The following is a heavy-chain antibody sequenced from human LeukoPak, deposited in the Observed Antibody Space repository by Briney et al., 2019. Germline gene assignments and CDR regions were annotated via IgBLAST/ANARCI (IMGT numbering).Heavy chain of an antibody. J-gene: IGHJ4*02. Sequence: GGTLRLSCAASGFTFSSYGMSGVRQAPGKGLEWVSAISGSGGSTYYADSVKGRFTISRDNSKNTLYLQMNSLRAEDTAVYYCAKDKGGYDPYNFDYWGQGTLVTVSS. D-gene: IGHD5-12*01. CDR3: AKDKGGYDPYNFDY. CDR2: ISGSGGST. CDR1: GFTFSSYG. V-gene: IGHV3-23*01.